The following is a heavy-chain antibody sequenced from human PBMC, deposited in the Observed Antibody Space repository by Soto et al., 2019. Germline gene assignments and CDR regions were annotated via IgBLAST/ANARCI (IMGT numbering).Heavy chain of an antibody. CDR2: IIPIFGTA. CDR3: ARGYCYYAEDWYFDL. Sequence: QVQLAQSGAEVKKPGSSVKVSCKASGGTFSSYAISWVRQAPGQGLEWMGGIIPIFGTANYAQKFQGRVTITADKSTSTAYMELSSLRSEDTAVYYCARGYCYYAEDWYFDLWGRGTLVTVSS. J-gene: IGHJ2*01. CDR1: GGTFSSYA. V-gene: IGHV1-69*06. D-gene: IGHD4-17*01.